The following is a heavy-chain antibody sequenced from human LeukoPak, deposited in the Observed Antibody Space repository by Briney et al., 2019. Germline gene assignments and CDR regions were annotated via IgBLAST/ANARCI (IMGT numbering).Heavy chain of an antibody. J-gene: IGHJ3*02. D-gene: IGHD6-13*01. Sequence: SETLSLTCTVSGGSISSYYWSWIRQPPGKGLEWIGYIYYSGSTNYNPSLKSRVTISVDTSKNQFSLKLSSVTAADTAVYYCARETKYSSSWYRAAAFDIWGQGTMVTVSS. V-gene: IGHV4-59*01. CDR3: ARETKYSSSWYRAAAFDI. CDR1: GGSISSYY. CDR2: IYYSGST.